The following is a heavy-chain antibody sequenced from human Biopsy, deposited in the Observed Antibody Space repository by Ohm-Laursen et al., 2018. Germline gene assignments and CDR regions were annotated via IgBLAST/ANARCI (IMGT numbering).Heavy chain of an antibody. CDR3: ARDRGYYSDRTVPGYFDL. D-gene: IGHD3-22*01. J-gene: IGHJ2*01. Sequence: SETLSLTCTVSGDSISSYYWSWIRQPPGKGLQWIGYVYYTGSTDYNPSLQSRVTISVDTSKNHFSLRLRSVTPADTAIYYCARDRGYYSDRTVPGYFDLWGRGTLVTVPS. CDR2: VYYTGST. CDR1: GDSISSYY. V-gene: IGHV4-59*01.